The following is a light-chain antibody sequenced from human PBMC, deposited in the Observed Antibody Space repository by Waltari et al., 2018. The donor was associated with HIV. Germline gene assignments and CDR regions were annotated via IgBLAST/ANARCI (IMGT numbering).Light chain of an antibody. CDR2: DVN. CDR1: SDDVGRYDY. J-gene: IGLJ1*01. V-gene: IGLV2-8*01. CDR3: SSYAGGSNFV. Sequence: QSALTQPPSASGSAGQSVTISCTGGSDDVGRYDYVFWYQQHPGTAPKVIIYDVNERPSGVPDRFSGFKSGNTASLTVSGLQAEDEADYYCSSYAGGSNFVFGTGTKVTVV.